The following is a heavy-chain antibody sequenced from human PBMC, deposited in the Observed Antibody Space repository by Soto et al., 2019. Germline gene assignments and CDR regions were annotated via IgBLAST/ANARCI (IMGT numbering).Heavy chain of an antibody. CDR2: LWYDGSKR. Sequence: LRLSCTVSGITLSNYGMHWVRQAPGKGLEWLSILWYDGSKRYYADSVKGRFTISKDNSKNTLYLQMNSLRAEDTAVYYCARVSSAGGYHYYGMDVWGRGTTVTVSS. J-gene: IGHJ6*02. V-gene: IGHV3-33*01. D-gene: IGHD6-13*01. CDR1: GITLSNYG. CDR3: ARVSSAGGYHYYGMDV.